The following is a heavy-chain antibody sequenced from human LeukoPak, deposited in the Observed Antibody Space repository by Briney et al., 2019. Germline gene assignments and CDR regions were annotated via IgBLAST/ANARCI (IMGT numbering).Heavy chain of an antibody. Sequence: GGSPRLSCAASGFSFSTYAMSWVRQAPGKGLEWVSAISGGGGSTYYADSVKGRFTISRDNSKNTLYLQMNSLRAEDTAVYYCAKDLRRYDFWSGIFPGIYFDYWGQGTLVTVSS. CDR3: AKDLRRYDFWSGIFPGIYFDY. V-gene: IGHV3-23*01. J-gene: IGHJ4*02. CDR1: GFSFSTYA. CDR2: ISGGGGST. D-gene: IGHD3-3*01.